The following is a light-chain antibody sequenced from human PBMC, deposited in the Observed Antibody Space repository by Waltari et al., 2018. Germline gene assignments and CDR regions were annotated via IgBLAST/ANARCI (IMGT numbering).Light chain of an antibody. CDR2: QDS. V-gene: IGLV3-1*01. J-gene: IGLJ1*01. CDR1: NLGDKY. Sequence: SYELTQPPPVSVPPGQTARIPCPGANLGDKYASWYQQKAGQSPVLIIYQDSKRPSGIPERFSGFNSGNTATLTISGTQAMDEADYYCQAWDSSTGVFGTGTKVTVL. CDR3: QAWDSSTGV.